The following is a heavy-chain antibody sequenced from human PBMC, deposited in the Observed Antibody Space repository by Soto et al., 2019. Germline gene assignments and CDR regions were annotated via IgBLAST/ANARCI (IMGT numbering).Heavy chain of an antibody. D-gene: IGHD6-19*01. CDR3: ARGGFYSSNNYNYFDL. CDR2: VYSSGST. J-gene: IGHJ4*02. V-gene: IGHV4-4*07. CDR1: GGSISGYY. Sequence: KPSETLSLTCTVSGGSISGYYCSWIRQPAGKGLEWIGRVYSSGSTDYNPSLKSRVTMSVDTSKNQFSLNLNSVTAADTAVYYCARGGFYSSNNYNYFDLWGQGTLVTVSS.